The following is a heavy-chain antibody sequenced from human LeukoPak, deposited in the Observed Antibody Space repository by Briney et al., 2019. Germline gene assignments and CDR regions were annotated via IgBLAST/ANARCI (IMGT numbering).Heavy chain of an antibody. J-gene: IGHJ4*02. CDR3: AKWSVSGAVSPRFGYFDY. D-gene: IGHD3-3*01. CDR1: GFTFSSYA. V-gene: IGHV3-23*01. CDR2: LSGSGAAT. Sequence: GGSLRLSCAASGFTFSSYAISWVRQAPGKGLEWVSGLSGSGAATYYADAVKGRFTISRDNSKNMVYLEMNSVRVEDSAVYYCAKWSVSGAVSPRFGYFDYWGQGTLVTVSS.